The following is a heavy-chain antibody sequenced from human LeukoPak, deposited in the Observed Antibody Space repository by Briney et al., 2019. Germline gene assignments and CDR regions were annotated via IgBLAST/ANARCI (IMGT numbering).Heavy chain of an antibody. J-gene: IGHJ4*02. CDR3: ARENRGYSYGSIDY. D-gene: IGHD5-18*01. CDR1: GYTFTGYY. Sequence: ASVKVSCKASGYTFTGYYMHWVRQAPGQGLEWMGRINPNSGGTNYAQKFQGRVTMTRDTSISTAYMELSRLRSDDTAVYYCARENRGYSYGSIDYWGRGTLVTVSS. CDR2: INPNSGGT. V-gene: IGHV1-2*06.